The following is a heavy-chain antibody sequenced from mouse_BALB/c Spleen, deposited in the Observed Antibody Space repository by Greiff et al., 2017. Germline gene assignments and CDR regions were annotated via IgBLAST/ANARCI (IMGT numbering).Heavy chain of an antibody. CDR2: INPDSSTI. J-gene: IGHJ4*01. V-gene: IGHV4-1*02. CDR1: GFDFSRYW. CDR3: ARHGYYEDYYAMDY. D-gene: IGHD2-3*01. Sequence: EVKLMESGGGLVQPGGSLKLSCAASGFDFSRYWMSWVRQAPGKGLEWIGEINPDSSTINYTPSLKDKFIISRDNAKNTLYLQMSKVRSEDTALYYCARHGYYEDYYAMDYWGQGTSVTVSS.